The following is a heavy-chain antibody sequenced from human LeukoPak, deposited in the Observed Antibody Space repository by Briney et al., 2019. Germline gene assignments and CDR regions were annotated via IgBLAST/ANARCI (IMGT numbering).Heavy chain of an antibody. CDR1: GGSISSYY. D-gene: IGHD3-16*02. CDR3: ARISYHDTFDM. V-gene: IGHV4-59*08. Sequence: SETLSLTCTVSGGSISSYYWSWIRQPPGKGLEWIGYIYYSGSTNYNPSLQSRVTLSIDTSKNQFSLKLSSMTAADTAVYYCARISYHDTFDMWGQGTMVTVSS. CDR2: IYYSGST. J-gene: IGHJ3*02.